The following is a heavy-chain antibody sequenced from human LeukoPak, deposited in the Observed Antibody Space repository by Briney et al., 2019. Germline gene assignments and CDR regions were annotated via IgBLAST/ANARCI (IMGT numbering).Heavy chain of an antibody. CDR2: ISSSGSTI. CDR3: ARGYSGYDYDY. CDR1: GFTFSSYA. Sequence: GGSLRLSCAASGFTFSSYAMSWVRQAPGKGLEWVSYISSSGSTIYYADSVKGRFTISRDNAKNSLYLQMNSLRAEDTAVYYCARGYSGYDYDYWGQGTLVTVSS. D-gene: IGHD5-12*01. J-gene: IGHJ4*02. V-gene: IGHV3-48*04.